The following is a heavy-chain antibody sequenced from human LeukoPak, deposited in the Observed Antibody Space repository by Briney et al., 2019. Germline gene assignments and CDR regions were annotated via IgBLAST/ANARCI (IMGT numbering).Heavy chain of an antibody. CDR3: ASMYYYDSSGYYGSSVYFDY. CDR2: ISSSGSTI. J-gene: IGHJ4*02. Sequence: GGSLRLSCAASGFTFSDYYMSWIRQAPGKGLEWVSYISSSGSTIYYADSVKGRFTISRDNAKNSLYLQMNSLRAEDTAVYYCASMYYYDSSGYYGSSVYFDYWGQGTLVTVSS. D-gene: IGHD3-22*01. V-gene: IGHV3-11*04. CDR1: GFTFSDYY.